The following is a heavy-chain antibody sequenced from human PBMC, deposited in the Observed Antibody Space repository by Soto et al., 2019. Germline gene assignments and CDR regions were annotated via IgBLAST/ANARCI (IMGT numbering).Heavy chain of an antibody. J-gene: IGHJ5*02. CDR3: ARDPGRYCISTSCYRGNGWFDP. V-gene: IGHV4-30-4*01. CDR1: AGSISRCNYY. CDR2: IYYSGST. D-gene: IGHD2-2*02. Sequence: SETLSLTCTVSAGSISRCNYYWSWIRQHPGKGLEWIGYIYYSGSTYYNPSLKSRVTISVDTSKNQFSLKLSSVTAADTAVYYCARDPGRYCISTSCYRGNGWFDPWGQGTLV.